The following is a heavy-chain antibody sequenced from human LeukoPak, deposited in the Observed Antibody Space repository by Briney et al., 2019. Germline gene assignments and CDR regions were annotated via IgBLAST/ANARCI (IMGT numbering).Heavy chain of an antibody. CDR2: IYYSGST. D-gene: IGHD2-8*01. CDR1: GGSISSSSYY. V-gene: IGHV4-39*01. CDR3: ASGDDVLMVYAIQVLVY. Sequence: SETLSLTCTVSGGSISSSSYYWGWIRQPPGKGLEWIGSIYYSGSTYYNPSLKSRVTISVDTSKNQFSLKLSSVTAADTAVYYCASGDDVLMVYAIQVLVYWGQGTLVTVSS. J-gene: IGHJ4*02.